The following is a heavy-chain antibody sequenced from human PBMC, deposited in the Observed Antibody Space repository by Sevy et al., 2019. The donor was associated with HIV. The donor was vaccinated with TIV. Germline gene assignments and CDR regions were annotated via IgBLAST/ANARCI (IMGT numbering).Heavy chain of an antibody. Sequence: ASVKVSCKASGYTFTGYYMHWVRQAPGQGLEWMGRINPNSGGTNYAQKFQGRVTMTRDTSISTAYMELSRLRSDDTAVYYCARERSSWYLRYYYGMDVWGQGTTITVSS. D-gene: IGHD6-13*01. CDR1: GYTFTGYY. CDR3: ARERSSWYLRYYYGMDV. V-gene: IGHV1-2*06. J-gene: IGHJ6*02. CDR2: INPNSGGT.